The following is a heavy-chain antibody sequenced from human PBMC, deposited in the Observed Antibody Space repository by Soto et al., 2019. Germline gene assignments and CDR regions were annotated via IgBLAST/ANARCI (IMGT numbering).Heavy chain of an antibody. D-gene: IGHD6-19*01. V-gene: IGHV4-34*01. Sequence: QEQIQQWGAGMLKPSETLSLSCAVNGGSFSSYHWGWIRQAPGKGLEWIGQINHSETTYYNPSLKSRATLSVDTSKNQISLKVTSVSAADTAVYYCARVLQWPTDVWGQGTTVTVFS. J-gene: IGHJ6*02. CDR3: ARVLQWPTDV. CDR2: INHSETT. CDR1: GGSFSSYH.